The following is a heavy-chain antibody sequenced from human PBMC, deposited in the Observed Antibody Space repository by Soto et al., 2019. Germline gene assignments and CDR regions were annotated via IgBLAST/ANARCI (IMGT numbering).Heavy chain of an antibody. J-gene: IGHJ4*02. CDR3: ARGAYYDSSGYIMGPDY. CDR2: IIPIFGTA. V-gene: IGHV1-69*13. CDR1: GGTFSSYA. D-gene: IGHD3-22*01. Sequence: SVKVSCKASGGTFSSYAISWVRQAPGQGLEWKGGIIPIFGTANYAQKFQGRVTITADESTSTAYMELSSLRSEDTAVYYCARGAYYDSSGYIMGPDYWGQGTLVTVSS.